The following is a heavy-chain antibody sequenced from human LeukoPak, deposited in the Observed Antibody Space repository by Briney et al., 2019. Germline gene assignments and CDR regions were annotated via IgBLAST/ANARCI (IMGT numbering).Heavy chain of an antibody. D-gene: IGHD3-22*01. V-gene: IGHV4-4*07. Sequence: PSETLSLTCTVSGGSISSYYWSWIRQPAGKGLEWIGRIYTSGSTNYNPSLKSRVTMSVDTSKNQFSLKLSSVTAADTAVYYCARTSKDSSGSFVDYWGQGTLVTVSS. CDR2: IYTSGST. CDR3: ARTSKDSSGSFVDY. CDR1: GGSISSYY. J-gene: IGHJ4*02.